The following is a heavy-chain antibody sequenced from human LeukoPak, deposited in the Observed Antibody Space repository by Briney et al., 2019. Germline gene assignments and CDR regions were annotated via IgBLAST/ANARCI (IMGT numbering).Heavy chain of an antibody. CDR2: ISGSGGST. CDR3: AKDKHDGDYRY. V-gene: IGHV3-23*01. Sequence: GGSLRLSCAASGFTFDDYAMDWVRQAPGKGLEWVSAISGSGGSTYYADSVKGRFTISRDNSKNTLYLQMNSLRAEDTAVYYCAKDKHDGDYRYWGQGTLVTVSS. CDR1: GFTFDDYA. D-gene: IGHD4-17*01. J-gene: IGHJ4*02.